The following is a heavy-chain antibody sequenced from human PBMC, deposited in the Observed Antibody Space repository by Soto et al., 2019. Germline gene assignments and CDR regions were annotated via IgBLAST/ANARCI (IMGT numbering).Heavy chain of an antibody. CDR1: GYTFTRYA. CDR2: INPDNGNT. CDR3: ARGIASGQLDP. Sequence: GASLKVSCKASGYTFTRYAMNWVRQAPGQRREWMGWINPDNGNTKSSQKFQVRVIITRDTSASTANMDLSSLRSEDTAVYYCARGIASGQLDPWGQGTLVTVSS. V-gene: IGHV1-3*01. J-gene: IGHJ5*02. D-gene: IGHD2-15*01.